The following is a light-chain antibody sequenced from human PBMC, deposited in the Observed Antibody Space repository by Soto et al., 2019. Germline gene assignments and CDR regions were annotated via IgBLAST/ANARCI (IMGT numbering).Light chain of an antibody. CDR3: SSYTSSSTLYV. Sequence: SVLTQPASVSRSPGEWITISCPGTSSDVGGYNYVSWYQQHPGKAPKLMIYDVSNRPSGVSNRFSGSKSGNTASLTISGLQAEDEADYYCSSYTSSSTLYVFGTGTKATVL. CDR2: DVS. J-gene: IGLJ1*01. V-gene: IGLV2-14*01. CDR1: SSDVGGYNY.